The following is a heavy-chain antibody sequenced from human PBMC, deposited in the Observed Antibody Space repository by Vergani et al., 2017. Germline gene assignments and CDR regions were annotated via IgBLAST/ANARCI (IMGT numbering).Heavy chain of an antibody. CDR3: ARHDSGHYDASYYGLDV. V-gene: IGHV4-39*01. CDR2: IYYTGSA. J-gene: IGHJ6*02. CDR1: GGSISSSSHF. Sequence: QLQLHKSGPGLVKPSETLSLTCTLSGGSISSSSHFWGWLRQTQGKGLEWIGSIYYTGSAYYNPSLKSRVSISVDASKNQFSLKLSSVTAADSAVYYCARHDSGHYDASYYGLDVWGQGTTVTVSS. D-gene: IGHD3-16*01.